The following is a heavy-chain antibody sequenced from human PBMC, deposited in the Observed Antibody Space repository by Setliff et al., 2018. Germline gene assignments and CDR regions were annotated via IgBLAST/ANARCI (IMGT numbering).Heavy chain of an antibody. V-gene: IGHV3-9*01. Sequence: PGGSLRLSCAASGFTFDDYAMHWVRQAPGKGLEWVSGISWNSGSIGYADSVKGRFTISRDNAKNSLYLQMNSLRAEDTALYYCAKGGLRYFDWLPDWGQGALVTV. CDR3: AKGGLRYFDWLPD. CDR1: GFTFDDYA. D-gene: IGHD3-9*01. J-gene: IGHJ4*02. CDR2: ISWNSGSI.